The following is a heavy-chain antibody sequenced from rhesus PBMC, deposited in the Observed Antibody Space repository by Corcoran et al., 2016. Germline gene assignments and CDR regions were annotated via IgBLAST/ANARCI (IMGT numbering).Heavy chain of an antibody. D-gene: IGHD5-24*01. CDR3: ARVTGTVSDAFDF. CDR1: GGCISGGYC. J-gene: IGHJ3*01. CDR2: IYSSSGNT. V-gene: IGHV4S7*01. Sequence: QVQLQESGPGLLKPSETLSLTCAVAGGCISGGYCWGWFRQPPGKGLEWVGGIYSSSGNTYYNPSLKSRVTISTDTSKNQFSLKLSSVTAADTAVYYCARVTGTVSDAFDFWGQGLRVTVSS.